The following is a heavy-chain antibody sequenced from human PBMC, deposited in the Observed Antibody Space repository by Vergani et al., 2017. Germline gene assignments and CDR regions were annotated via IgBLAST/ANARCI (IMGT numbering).Heavy chain of an antibody. CDR1: GYTFSNYY. CDR2: INPRGCHT. V-gene: IGHV1-46*03. Sequence: QVQVVQSGAEVKKSGASVKVSCKTSGYTFSNYYMHWVRQAPGQGLEWMGIINPRGCHTNYAQKFQGRVTMTRDTSTSTVYMELSSLRSEDTAIYYCARGDYCILTGYRYWGQGTLVTVSA. CDR3: ARGDYCILTGYRY. D-gene: IGHD3-9*01. J-gene: IGHJ4*02.